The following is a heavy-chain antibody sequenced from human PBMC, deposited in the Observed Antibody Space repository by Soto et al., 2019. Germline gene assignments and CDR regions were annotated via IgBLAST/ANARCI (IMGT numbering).Heavy chain of an antibody. CDR3: ARGWESQRMLDV. CDR1: GGSFSGYY. Sequence: QVQLQQWGAGLLKPSETLSLTCAVYGGSFSGYYWTWIRQPPGKGLAWIGEINHSGSTNYHPSLNSRITISVDTAKNQFSLRLISVTAADTAVYYSARGWESQRMLDVWGKGTTVTVSS. V-gene: IGHV4-34*01. J-gene: IGHJ6*04. CDR2: INHSGST. D-gene: IGHD2-2*01.